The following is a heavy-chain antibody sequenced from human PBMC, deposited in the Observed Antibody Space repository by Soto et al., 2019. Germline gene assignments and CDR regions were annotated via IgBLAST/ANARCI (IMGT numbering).Heavy chain of an antibody. V-gene: IGHV4-31*03. CDR1: GDSVSSSSYY. Sequence: QVQLQESGPGLVKPSQTLSLTCTVSGDSVSSSSYYWSWIRQHPGKGLEWIGYIQHSGTTYYNPSLKSRITLSVDTSKNQFSLRLSSVTAADTAVYYCASGLGYKAWGQGTLVTVSS. J-gene: IGHJ5*02. D-gene: IGHD5-12*01. CDR3: ASGLGYKA. CDR2: IQHSGTT.